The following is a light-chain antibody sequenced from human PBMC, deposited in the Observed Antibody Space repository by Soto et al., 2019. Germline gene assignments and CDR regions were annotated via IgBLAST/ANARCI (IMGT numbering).Light chain of an antibody. Sequence: DIQMTQSPSTLSASVGDRVTITCRASQSISSWLAWYHQKPGKAPTLLIYKASSLQSGVPSRFSGSGSGTEFTLTISCLQPDDYYCQQYSTNPYTFGQGTKLEIK. J-gene: IGKJ2*01. V-gene: IGKV1-5*03. CDR2: KAS. CDR3: QQYSTNPYT. CDR1: QSISSW.